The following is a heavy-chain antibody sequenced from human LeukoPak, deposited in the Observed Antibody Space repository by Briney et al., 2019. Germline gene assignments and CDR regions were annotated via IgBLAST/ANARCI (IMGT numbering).Heavy chain of an antibody. J-gene: IGHJ3*02. CDR2: IVVGSGNT. V-gene: IGHV1-58*02. D-gene: IGHD3-16*01. CDR3: AARSWGDAFDI. Sequence: SVKVSCKASGFTFTSPAMQWVRQARGQRLEWIGWIVVGSGNTNYAQKFQERVTITRDMSTSTAYMEPSSLRSEDTAVYYCAARSWGDAFDIWGQGTMVTVSS. CDR1: GFTFTSPA.